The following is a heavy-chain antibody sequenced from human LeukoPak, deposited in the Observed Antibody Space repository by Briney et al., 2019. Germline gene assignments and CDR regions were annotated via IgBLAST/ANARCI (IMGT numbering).Heavy chain of an antibody. CDR3: ARVDDSSGDALWD. Sequence: GESLKISCKGSGYSFTSFWIGWVRQMPGKGLEWMGIIYPGDSDTRYSPSFQGQVTISADKSISTAYLQWSSLKASDTAMYYCARVDDSSGDALWDWGQGTLVTVSS. D-gene: IGHD3-22*01. CDR2: IYPGDSDT. V-gene: IGHV5-51*01. CDR1: GYSFTSFW. J-gene: IGHJ4*02.